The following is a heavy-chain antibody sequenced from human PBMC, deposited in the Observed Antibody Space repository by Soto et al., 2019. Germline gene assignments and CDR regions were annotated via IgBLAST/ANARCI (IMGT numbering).Heavy chain of an antibody. V-gene: IGHV4-59*01. D-gene: IGHD2-15*01. Sequence: SETLSLTCTVSGASITTYYWSWIRQPPGKGLEWIGYISYSGSTDYNPSLKSRVTISFDASKNQISLQVRSATAADAAVYYCARDLKEYCSDGKCNWFDPWGRGTLVTVSS. CDR1: GASITTYY. CDR2: ISYSGST. J-gene: IGHJ5*02. CDR3: ARDLKEYCSDGKCNWFDP.